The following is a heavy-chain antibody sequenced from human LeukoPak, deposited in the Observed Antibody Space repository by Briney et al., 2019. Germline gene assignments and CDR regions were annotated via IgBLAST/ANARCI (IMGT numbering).Heavy chain of an antibody. CDR2: INPNSGGT. CDR1: GYTFTDYY. Sequence: ASVTVSCKASGYTFTDYYVHWVRQAPGQGLEWMGWINPNSGGTNYAQNFQGRVTMTKDTSMTTAYMELNRLTSDDTAVYYCARVAHETIFGDGWFDPWGQGTLVTVSS. D-gene: IGHD3-3*01. J-gene: IGHJ5*02. V-gene: IGHV1-2*02. CDR3: ARVAHETIFGDGWFDP.